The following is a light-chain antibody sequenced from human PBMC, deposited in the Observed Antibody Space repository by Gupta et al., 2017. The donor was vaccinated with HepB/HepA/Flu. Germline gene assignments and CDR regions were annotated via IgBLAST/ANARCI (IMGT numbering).Light chain of an antibody. V-gene: IGKV2-28*01. Sequence: DVVLTQSPLSLPVTPGEPASISCRSSQSLLHSNGYNYLEWYLQKPGQSPQVLIYLGSHRAPGLPDRFRRTAQRPDFTLKMRRVKAVDLGLYYCMRALETHVFTF. CDR3: MRALETHVFT. J-gene: IGKJ3*01. CDR1: QSLLHSNGYNY. CDR2: LGS.